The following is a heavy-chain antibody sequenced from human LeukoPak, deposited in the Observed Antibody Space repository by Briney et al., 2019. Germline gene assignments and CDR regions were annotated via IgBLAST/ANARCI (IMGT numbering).Heavy chain of an antibody. CDR1: GFTFSSYG. V-gene: IGHV3-49*04. Sequence: GGSLRLSCAASGFTFSSYGMSWVRQAPGKGLEWVGFIRSKAYGGTTEYAASVKGRFTISRDDSKSIAYLQMNSLKTEDTAVYYCTRDQTPYYWGQGTLVTVSS. CDR3: TRDQTPYY. J-gene: IGHJ4*02. CDR2: IRSKAYGGTT.